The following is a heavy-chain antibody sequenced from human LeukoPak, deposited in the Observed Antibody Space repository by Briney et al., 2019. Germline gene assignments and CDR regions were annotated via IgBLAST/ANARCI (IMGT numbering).Heavy chain of an antibody. CDR3: AKDMDHDYDDYGFDY. J-gene: IGHJ4*02. CDR2: ISYDGSNK. Sequence: GGSLRLSCVASGFTFSRYDVHWVRQAPGKGLEWVAFISYDGSNKYYADSVKGRCTISRDNSKNTVYLQMNSLRAEDTAVYYCAKDMDHDYDDYGFDYWGQGTPVTVSS. V-gene: IGHV3-30*18. CDR1: GFTFSRYD. D-gene: IGHD4-17*01.